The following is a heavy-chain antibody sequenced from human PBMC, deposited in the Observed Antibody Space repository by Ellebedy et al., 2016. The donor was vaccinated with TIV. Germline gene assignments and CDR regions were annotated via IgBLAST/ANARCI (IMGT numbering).Heavy chain of an antibody. CDR3: ARDAVQRYFYGVGV. J-gene: IGHJ6*02. CDR2: VSYDGSSN. D-gene: IGHD1-1*01. CDR1: GFTFSSYG. Sequence: GGSLRLSCAASGFTFSSYGMHWVRQAPGKGLEWVALVSYDGSSNYYADSVKGRFTISRDNSKNTLSLQMNSLRGEASAVYYCARDAVQRYFYGVGVWGQGTTVTVSS. V-gene: IGHV3-30*03.